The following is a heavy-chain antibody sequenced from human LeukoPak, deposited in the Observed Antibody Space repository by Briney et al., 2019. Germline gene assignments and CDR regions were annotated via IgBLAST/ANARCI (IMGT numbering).Heavy chain of an antibody. D-gene: IGHD5-24*01. V-gene: IGHV4-59*11. Sequence: TTSETLSLTCTVSGGSINSHYWSWIRQSPGKGLEWIGHIFYSGSTNYNPSLKSRVTISVDRSNNHFSLKLTSVTAADTAVYYCARDRLQLQSWGQGTLVTVSS. CDR1: GGSINSHY. CDR2: IFYSGST. J-gene: IGHJ5*02. CDR3: ARDRLQLQS.